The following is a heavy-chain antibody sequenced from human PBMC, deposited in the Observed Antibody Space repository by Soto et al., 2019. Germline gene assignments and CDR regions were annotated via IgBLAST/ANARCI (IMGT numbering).Heavy chain of an antibody. J-gene: IGHJ5*02. CDR1: GVSISSYY. CDR2: IYTSGST. V-gene: IGHV4-4*07. CDR3: ARVAKPPPIAAAGYHWVAP. Sequence: SATLCLTCAVPGVSISSYYWSWIWQPAGQGLAWIGRIYTSGSTNYNPSLKSRVTMSVDTSKNQFSLRLSYVTAADTAVYHCARVAKPPPIAAAGYHWVAPWGQGTLLTV. D-gene: IGHD6-13*01.